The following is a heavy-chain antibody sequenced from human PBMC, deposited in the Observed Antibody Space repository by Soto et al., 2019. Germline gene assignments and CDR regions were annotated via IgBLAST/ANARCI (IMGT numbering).Heavy chain of an antibody. CDR2: MNPNSGNT. Sequence: ASVKVSCKASGYTFTSYDINWVRQATGQGLEWMGWMNPNSGNTGYAQKFQGRVTMTRNTSISTAYMELSSLRSEDTAVYYCAREMGLTIFGVVIEDYYYYGMDVWGQGTTVTVSS. V-gene: IGHV1-8*01. CDR3: AREMGLTIFGVVIEDYYYYGMDV. CDR1: GYTFTSYD. D-gene: IGHD3-3*01. J-gene: IGHJ6*02.